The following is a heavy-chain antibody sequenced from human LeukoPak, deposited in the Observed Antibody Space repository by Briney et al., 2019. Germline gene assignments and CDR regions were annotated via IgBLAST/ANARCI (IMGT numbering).Heavy chain of an antibody. CDR2: ISYDGSNK. D-gene: IGHD4-17*01. V-gene: IGHV3-30-3*01. CDR3: ARANEAVTTWRYYYGMDV. J-gene: IGHJ6*02. Sequence: PGRSLRLSCAASGFTFSSYAMHWVRRAPGKGLEWVAVISYDGSNKYYADSVKGRFTISRDNSKNTLYLQMNSLRAEDTAVYYCARANEAVTTWRYYYGMDVWGQGTTVTVSS. CDR1: GFTFSSYA.